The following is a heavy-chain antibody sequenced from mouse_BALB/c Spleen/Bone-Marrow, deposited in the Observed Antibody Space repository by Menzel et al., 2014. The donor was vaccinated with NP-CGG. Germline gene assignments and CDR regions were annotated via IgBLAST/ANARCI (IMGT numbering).Heavy chain of an antibody. Sequence: VQLQQSGPELVKPGASMKISCKTSGYSFTGYTMNWVKQSHGKNLEWIGLINPYDGGTSYNQKFKGKATLTVDKSSSTAYMELFSLTSEDSAVYYCASYYGSSWYFDVWGAGTTVTVSS. CDR1: GYSFTGYT. V-gene: IGHV1-18*01. J-gene: IGHJ1*01. CDR2: INPYDGGT. CDR3: ASYYGSSWYFDV. D-gene: IGHD1-1*01.